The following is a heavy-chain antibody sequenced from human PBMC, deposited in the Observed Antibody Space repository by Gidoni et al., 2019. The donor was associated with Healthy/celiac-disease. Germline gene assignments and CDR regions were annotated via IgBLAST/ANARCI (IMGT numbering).Heavy chain of an antibody. CDR3: ARIGGDYDYFDY. V-gene: IGHV1-46*01. J-gene: IGHJ4*02. CDR1: VYTSTSSY. CDR2: LNPGGGST. D-gene: IGHD4-17*01. Sequence: VQLVQSGAEVKKPGASVKVSCKASVYTSTSSYVHWVRQAPGQGLEWMGILNPGGGSTTYAKKFQGRVTMTRDTSTSTVYMELRSLRSEDTAVYYCARIGGDYDYFDYWGQGTLVTVSS.